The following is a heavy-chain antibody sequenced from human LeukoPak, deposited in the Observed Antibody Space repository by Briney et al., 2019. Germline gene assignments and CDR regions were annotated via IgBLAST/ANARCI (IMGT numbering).Heavy chain of an antibody. D-gene: IGHD3-10*01. J-gene: IGHJ5*02. Sequence: SETLSLTCTVSGGSISSYYWSWIRQPAGKGLEWIGRIYTSGSTNYNPSLKSRVTMSVDTSKNQFSLKLSSVTAADTAVYYCARVVRSGSYLYPDWFDPWGQGTLVTVSS. V-gene: IGHV4-4*07. CDR3: ARVVRSGSYLYPDWFDP. CDR1: GGSISSYY. CDR2: IYTSGST.